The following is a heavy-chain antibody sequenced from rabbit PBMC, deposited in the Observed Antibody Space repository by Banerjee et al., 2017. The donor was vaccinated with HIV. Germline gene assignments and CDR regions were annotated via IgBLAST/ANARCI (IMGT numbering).Heavy chain of an antibody. Sequence: QEQLVESRGGLVQPGESLTLSCKASGFTIRSGYWIDWVRQAPGKGLEWIGCIDTGDGSTYYASWAKGRFTISKTSSTVDLKMTSLTAADTATYFCARARPHFTHYGMDLWGPGTL. CDR2: IDTGDGST. CDR3: ARARPHFTHYGMDL. D-gene: IGHD5-1*01. V-gene: IGHV1S45*01. J-gene: IGHJ6*01. CDR1: GFTIRSGYW.